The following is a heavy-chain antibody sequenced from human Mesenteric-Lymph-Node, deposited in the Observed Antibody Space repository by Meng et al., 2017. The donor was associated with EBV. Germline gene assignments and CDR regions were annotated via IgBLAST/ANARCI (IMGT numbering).Heavy chain of an antibody. Sequence: QVRLVQAGAGVKKPGASVKVTCKASGYTFTSYDFHWVRQATGQGLEWMGIINPSGGSTSYAQKFQGRVTVTMDTSTSTVYMELRSLRSEDTAVYYCAREGLSSSSYYFDFWGQGTLVTVSS. D-gene: IGHD6-6*01. V-gene: IGHV1-46*01. CDR1: GYTFTSYD. CDR2: INPSGGST. J-gene: IGHJ4*02. CDR3: AREGLSSSSYYFDF.